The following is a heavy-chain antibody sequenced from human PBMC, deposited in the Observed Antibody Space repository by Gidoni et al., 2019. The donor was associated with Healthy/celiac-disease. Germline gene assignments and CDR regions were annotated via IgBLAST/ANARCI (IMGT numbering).Heavy chain of an antibody. D-gene: IGHD1-26*01. V-gene: IGHV3-21*01. CDR2: ISSRTTFI. CDR3: ATTVVGATRWPGIDV. CDR1: GFPSSHYS. J-gene: IGHJ3*01. Sequence: DVKLVESGGDLVQPVGSLRLSCAASGFPSSHYSMHCVRKVPGKGLEWVSSISSRTTFIYYADTRKGRFTISGDNGKNSLFRQMNSLRAEDTAVYYCATTVVGATRWPGIDVWGQGTMVTVSS.